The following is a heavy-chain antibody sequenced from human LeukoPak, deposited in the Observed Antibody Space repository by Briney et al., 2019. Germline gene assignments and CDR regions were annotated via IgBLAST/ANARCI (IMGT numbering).Heavy chain of an antibody. J-gene: IGHJ4*02. CDR2: INSDGSST. D-gene: IGHD3-16*01. CDR1: GFTFSSYW. CDR3: APLGDYYFDY. Sequence: GGSLRLSCAASGFTFSSYWMHWVRQAPGKWLVWVSRINSDGSSTSYADSVKGRFTISRDNAKNTLYLQMNSLRAEDTAVYYCAPLGDYYFDYWGQGTLVTFSS. V-gene: IGHV3-74*01.